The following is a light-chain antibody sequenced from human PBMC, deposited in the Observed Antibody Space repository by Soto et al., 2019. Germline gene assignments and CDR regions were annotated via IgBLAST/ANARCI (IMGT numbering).Light chain of an antibody. CDR1: QSLVDSDGHTY. Sequence: DVAMTQSPLSLPVTLGQPASISCRSSQSLVDSDGHTYLNWFQQRPGQSPRRLIYKVSNRDSGVPDRFIGSGSGTDVILKITRGEAEDVGVYYCRQGRHWPEYTFGQGTKLEIK. V-gene: IGKV2-30*01. CDR3: RQGRHWPEYT. CDR2: KVS. J-gene: IGKJ2*01.